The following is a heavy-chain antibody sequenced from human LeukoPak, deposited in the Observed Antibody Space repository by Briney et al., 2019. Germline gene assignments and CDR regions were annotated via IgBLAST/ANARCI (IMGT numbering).Heavy chain of an antibody. Sequence: PGGSLRLSCAVSGFTFSSYSMNWVRQAPGKGLEWVGRIKRIIDGGTTDYAAPVKGRFTVSRDDSINTLYLQMSSLKTEDTAVYYCAAQGGSGDLRYWGQGTLVTVSS. CDR3: AAQGGSGDLRY. J-gene: IGHJ4*02. V-gene: IGHV3-15*01. CDR2: IKRIIDGGTT. CDR1: GFTFSSYS. D-gene: IGHD4-17*01.